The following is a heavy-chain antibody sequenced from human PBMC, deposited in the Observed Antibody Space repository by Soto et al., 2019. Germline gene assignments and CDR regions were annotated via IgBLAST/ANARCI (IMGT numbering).Heavy chain of an antibody. CDR3: ASGAAAAGPWYNWFAA. CDR2: FIPVLGVT. V-gene: IGHV1-69*02. Sequence: QVQLVQSGAEVKKPGSSVKVSCRASGGTFNSYTLSWVRQAPGQGFEWLGRFIPVLGVTNYAQKFQGRVTPPADKSTSTAYMESNTLTSEDTGVYYWASGAAAAGPWYNWFAAWGQGTLVTVSS. J-gene: IGHJ5*02. CDR1: GGTFNSYT. D-gene: IGHD6-13*01.